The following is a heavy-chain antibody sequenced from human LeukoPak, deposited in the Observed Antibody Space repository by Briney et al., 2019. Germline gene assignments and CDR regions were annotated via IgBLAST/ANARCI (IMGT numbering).Heavy chain of an antibody. V-gene: IGHV1-18*01. J-gene: IGHJ4*02. CDR2: ISAYNGNT. CDR1: GYTFTSYG. CDR3: ASDPGLHYYDSSGYYYVLDY. D-gene: IGHD3-22*01. Sequence: ASVKVSCKASGYTFTSYGISWVRQAPGQGLEWMGWISAYNGNTNYAQKLQGRVTMTTDTSTSTAYMELRSLRSDDTAVYYCASDPGLHYYDSSGYYYVLDYWGQGTLVTVSS.